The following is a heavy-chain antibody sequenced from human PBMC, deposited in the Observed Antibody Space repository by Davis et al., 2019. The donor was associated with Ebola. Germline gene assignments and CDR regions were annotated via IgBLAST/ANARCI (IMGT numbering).Heavy chain of an antibody. CDR3: TRDFSDYYDSSGYSQD. J-gene: IGHJ4*02. CDR2: IRSKAYGGTT. Sequence: PGGSLRLSCTASGFTFGDYAMSWFRQAPGKGLEWVGFIRSKAYGGTTEYAASVKGRFTISRDDSKSIAYLQMNSLKTEDTAVYYCTRDFSDYYDSSGYSQDWGQGTLVTVSS. D-gene: IGHD3-22*01. CDR1: GFTFGDYA. V-gene: IGHV3-49*03.